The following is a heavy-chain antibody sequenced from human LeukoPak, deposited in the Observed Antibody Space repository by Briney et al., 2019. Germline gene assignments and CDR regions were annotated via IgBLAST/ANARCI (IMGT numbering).Heavy chain of an antibody. Sequence: SETLSLTCTVSGGSISSSSSYWGWLRQTPGKGLEWIGEINHSGITDYNPSLRSRVTISVDTSKNQFSLKLSSVTAADTAIYYCARAVIVVAAATQRNWFDPWGQGTLVTVSS. V-gene: IGHV4-39*07. CDR3: ARAVIVVAAATQRNWFDP. J-gene: IGHJ5*02. CDR2: INHSGIT. CDR1: GGSISSSSSY. D-gene: IGHD2-15*01.